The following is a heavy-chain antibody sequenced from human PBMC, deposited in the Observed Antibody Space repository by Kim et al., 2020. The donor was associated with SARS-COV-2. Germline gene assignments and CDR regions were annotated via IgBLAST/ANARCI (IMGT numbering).Heavy chain of an antibody. CDR1: GFTYRNYS. J-gene: IGHJ4*02. CDR2: ISSHSIYI. V-gene: IGHV3-21*01. Sequence: GGSLRLSCAASGFTYRNYSMNWVRQAPGKGLEWVSTISSHSIYIYYADSVKGRFTISRDNAKDSLYLEMSSLRDEDTGIYYCTRDLISGLPGGFDYWGQGMLIAVSS. CDR3: TRDLISGLPGGFDY. D-gene: IGHD6-19*01.